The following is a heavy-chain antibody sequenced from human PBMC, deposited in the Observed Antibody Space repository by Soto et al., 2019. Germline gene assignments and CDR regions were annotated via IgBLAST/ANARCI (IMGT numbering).Heavy chain of an antibody. CDR2: IWYDGSNK. CDR3: AREYYDFWSGYYSDYYYGMDV. CDR1: GFTFSSYG. Sequence: GSLRLSCAASGFTFSSYGMHWVRQAPGKGLEWVAVIWYDGSNKYYADSVKGRLTISRDNSKNTLYLQMNSLRAEDTAVYYCAREYYDFWSGYYSDYYYGMDVWGQGTTVTVSS. V-gene: IGHV3-33*01. D-gene: IGHD3-3*01. J-gene: IGHJ6*02.